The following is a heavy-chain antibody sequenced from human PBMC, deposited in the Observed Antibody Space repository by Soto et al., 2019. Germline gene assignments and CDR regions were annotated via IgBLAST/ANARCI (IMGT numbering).Heavy chain of an antibody. D-gene: IGHD3-22*01. CDR1: GFTLSGSA. V-gene: IGHV3-73*01. CDR2: IRSRAYSYAT. J-gene: IGHJ4*02. CDR3: TRLDISGNYYDY. Sequence: SLKISCAASGFTLSGSAMHWVRQASGKGLEWVGRIRSRAYSYATAYAASVKGRFTISRDDSKNTAYLQMTSLKTEDTAVYYCTRLDISGNYYDYWGQGTLVTVSS.